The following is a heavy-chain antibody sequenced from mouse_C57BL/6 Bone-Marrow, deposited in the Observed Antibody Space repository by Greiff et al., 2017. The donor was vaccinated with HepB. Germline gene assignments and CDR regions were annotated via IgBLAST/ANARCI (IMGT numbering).Heavy chain of an antibody. Sequence: QVQLKESGAELMKPGASVKLSCKATGYTFTGYWIEWVKQRPGHGLEWIGEILPGSGSTNYNEKFKGKATFTADTSSNIAYMQLSSLTTEDSAIYYCARSRRGANGYYDAMDYWGQGTSVTVSS. CDR1: GYTFTGYW. CDR3: ARSRRGANGYYDAMDY. D-gene: IGHD2-2*01. CDR2: ILPGSGST. J-gene: IGHJ4*01. V-gene: IGHV1-9*01.